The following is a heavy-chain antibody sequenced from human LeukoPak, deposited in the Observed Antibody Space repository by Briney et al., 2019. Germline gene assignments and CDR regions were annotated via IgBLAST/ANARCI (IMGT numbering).Heavy chain of an antibody. J-gene: IGHJ3*02. V-gene: IGHV3-7*01. CDR2: IKQDGSEK. CDR1: GFTFSSYW. CDR3: ARDPVPPYCSSTSCYYAFDI. D-gene: IGHD2-2*01. Sequence: GGSLRLSCAASGFTFSSYWMSWVRQAPGKGLEWVANIKQDGSEKYYVDSVKGRFTISRDNAKNSLYLQMNSLRAEDTAVYYCARDPVPPYCSSTSCYYAFDIWGQGTMVTVSS.